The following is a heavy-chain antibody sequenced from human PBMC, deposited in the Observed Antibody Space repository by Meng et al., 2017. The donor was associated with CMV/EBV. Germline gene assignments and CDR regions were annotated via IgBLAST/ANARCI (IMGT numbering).Heavy chain of an antibody. V-gene: IGHV3-7*01. CDR1: GFTFSSYW. CDR2: IKQDGSEK. J-gene: IGHJ4*02. CDR3: ARDGLDIVATISGDYFDY. D-gene: IGHD5-12*01. Sequence: GSLRLSCAASGFTFSSYWMSWVRQAPGKGLEWVANIKQDGSEKYYVDSVKGRFTISRDNAKNSLYLQMNSLRAEDTAVYYCARDGLDIVATISGDYFDYWGQGTLVTVSS.